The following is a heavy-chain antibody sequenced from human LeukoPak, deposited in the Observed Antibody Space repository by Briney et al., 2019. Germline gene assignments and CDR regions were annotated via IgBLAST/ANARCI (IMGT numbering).Heavy chain of an antibody. CDR2: IKQDGSEK. Sequence: QSGGSLRLSCAASGFTFSSYWMSWVRQAPGKGLEWVANIKQDGSEKYYVDSVKGRFTISRDNAKNSLYLQMNSLRAEDTAVYYCARNSLVAVAASFDYWGQGTLVTVSS. D-gene: IGHD6-19*01. J-gene: IGHJ4*02. CDR1: GFTFSSYW. V-gene: IGHV3-7*01. CDR3: ARNSLVAVAASFDY.